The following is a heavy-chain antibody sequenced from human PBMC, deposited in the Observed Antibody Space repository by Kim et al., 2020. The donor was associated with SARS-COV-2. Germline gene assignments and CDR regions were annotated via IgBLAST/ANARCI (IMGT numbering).Heavy chain of an antibody. Sequence: GGSLRLSCAASGFTFSSYSMNWVRQAPGKGLEWVSSISSSYIYYADSVKGRFTISRDNAKNSLYLQMNSLRAEDTAVYYCARDGQFLEWLSPWYYYYYM. J-gene: IGHJ6*03. CDR2: ISSSYI. V-gene: IGHV3-21*01. CDR1: GFTFSSYS. D-gene: IGHD3-3*01. CDR3: ARDGQFLEWLSPWYYYYYM.